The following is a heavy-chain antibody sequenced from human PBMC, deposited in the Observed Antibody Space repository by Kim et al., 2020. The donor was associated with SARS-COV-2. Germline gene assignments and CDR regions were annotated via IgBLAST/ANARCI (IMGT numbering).Heavy chain of an antibody. Sequence: YAKEFHGRVTMARNTSIGTAYMELSSLRSEDTAVYYCARGGMDSGYDHDYWGQGTLVTVSS. CDR3: ARGGMDSGYDHDY. V-gene: IGHV1-8*01. J-gene: IGHJ4*02. D-gene: IGHD5-12*01.